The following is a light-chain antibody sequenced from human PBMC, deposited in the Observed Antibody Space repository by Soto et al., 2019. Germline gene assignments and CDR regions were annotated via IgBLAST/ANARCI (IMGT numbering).Light chain of an antibody. CDR2: EGN. Sequence: QSALTQPASVSESPGQSISISCGGGRNDIGTYNLVSWYQQHPGKAPKLIIYEGNKRPSGVSNRFSGSRSGNTASLTISGLPAEDEDDYYCCSYTDGSSLLFGGGTKLTVL. V-gene: IGLV2-23*01. J-gene: IGLJ3*02. CDR3: CSYTDGSSLL. CDR1: RNDIGTYNL.